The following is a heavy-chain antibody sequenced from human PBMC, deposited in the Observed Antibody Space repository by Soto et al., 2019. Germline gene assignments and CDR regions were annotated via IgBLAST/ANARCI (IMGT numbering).Heavy chain of an antibody. Sequence: PGGSLRLSCAASGFTFSKAIMNWVRQAPGKGLEWVGRIKSKSSGETTDYAAAVKGRFIISRDDSKNTLSLQMNSLTTEDTAVYYCTKDDPINRDWGQGTLVTVSS. J-gene: IGHJ4*02. CDR2: IKSKSSGETT. CDR1: GFTFSKAI. CDR3: TKDDPINRD. V-gene: IGHV3-15*01.